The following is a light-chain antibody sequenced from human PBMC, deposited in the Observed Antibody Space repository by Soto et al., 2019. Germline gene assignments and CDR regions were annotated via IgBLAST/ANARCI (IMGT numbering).Light chain of an antibody. J-gene: IGLJ2*01. V-gene: IGLV1-44*01. Sequence: QSVLTQPPSASGTPGQRVTISCSGSNSNIGSNLVTWYQQLPGTAPKCLIYSDNQRPSGVPDRIAGSRSGTSASLAISGLQSEDEAEYSCAAWDDSLRGRVFGGGTKLTV. CDR2: SDN. CDR1: NSNIGSNL. CDR3: AAWDDSLRGRV.